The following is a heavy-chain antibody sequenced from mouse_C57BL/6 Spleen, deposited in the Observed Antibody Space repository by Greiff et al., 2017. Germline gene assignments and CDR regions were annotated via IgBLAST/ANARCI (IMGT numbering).Heavy chain of an antibody. J-gene: IGHJ2*01. V-gene: IGHV14-2*01. D-gene: IGHD2-1*01. Sequence: EVMLVESGAELVKPGASVKLSCTASGFNIKDYYMHWVQQRPEQGLEWIGRIDPEDGETKYAPKFQGKATITADTSSNTAYLQLSSLTSEDTAVYYCAREVNYGNYDFDYWGQGTTLTVSS. CDR1: GFNIKDYY. CDR2: IDPEDGET. CDR3: AREVNYGNYDFDY.